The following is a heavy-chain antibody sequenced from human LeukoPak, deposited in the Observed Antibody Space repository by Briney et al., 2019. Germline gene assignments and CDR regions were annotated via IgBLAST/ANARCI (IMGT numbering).Heavy chain of an antibody. J-gene: IGHJ4*02. V-gene: IGHV4-31*03. CDR2: IYYSGST. Sequence: SQTLSLTCTVSGGSISSGGYYWSWIRQHPGKGLEWIGYIYYSGSTYYNPSLKSRVTISVDTSKNQFSLKLSSVTAADTAVYYRARGAPSARLRWGQGTLVTVSS. CDR1: GGSISSGGYY. D-gene: IGHD2-15*01. CDR3: ARGAPSARLR.